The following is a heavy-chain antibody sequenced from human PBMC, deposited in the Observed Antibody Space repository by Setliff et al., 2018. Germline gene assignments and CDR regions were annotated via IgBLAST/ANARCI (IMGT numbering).Heavy chain of an antibody. CDR3: ARGGYSRGPPVYYFDY. V-gene: IGHV4-39*01. D-gene: IGHD5-12*01. Sequence: SETLSLTCSVSGGSISSNGYYWGWIRQPPGMGLEWIGNIYHNGITYYNPSLKSRVTISVDTSKNQFSLELSSVTAADTAVYYCARGGYSRGPPVYYFDYWGQGTLVTVSS. CDR2: IYHNGIT. CDR1: GGSISSNGYY. J-gene: IGHJ4*02.